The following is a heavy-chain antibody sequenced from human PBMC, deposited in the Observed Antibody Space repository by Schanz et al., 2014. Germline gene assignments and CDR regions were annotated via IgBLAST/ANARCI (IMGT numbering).Heavy chain of an antibody. CDR3: ARENLNWEAFDI. Sequence: VQLVESGGGLVKPGGSLRLSCAASGFSLSDYTINWVRQAPGKGLEWLSYISRDGTTSYYADSVKGRFTISRDNAKNSLYLEMTSLRGEDTAVYYCARENLNWEAFDIWGQGTVVTVSS. V-gene: IGHV3-11*01. CDR2: ISRDGTTS. CDR1: GFSLSDYT. D-gene: IGHD7-27*01. J-gene: IGHJ3*02.